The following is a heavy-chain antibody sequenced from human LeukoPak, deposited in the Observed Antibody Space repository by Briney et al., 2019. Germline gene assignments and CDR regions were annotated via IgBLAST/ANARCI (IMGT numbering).Heavy chain of an antibody. CDR3: ARGRRDYYYYGMDV. J-gene: IGHJ6*02. V-gene: IGHV1-8*01. CDR1: GYTFTSYD. Sequence: ASVKVSCKASGYTFTSYDINWVRQATGQGLEWMGWMNPNSGNTGYAQKFRGRVTMTRNTSISTAYMELSSLRSEDTAVYYCARGRRDYYYYGMDVWGQGTTVTVSS. CDR2: MNPNSGNT.